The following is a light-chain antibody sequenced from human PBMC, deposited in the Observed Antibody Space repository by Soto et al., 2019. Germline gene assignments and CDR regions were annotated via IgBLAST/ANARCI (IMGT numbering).Light chain of an antibody. CDR1: SSDIGHYDY. V-gene: IGLV2-14*03. Sequence: QSALTQPASVSGSPGQSITISCTGTSSDIGHYDYVSWYQQHPCKAPKLMIYHVTYRPSGVSNRYSGSKSGNSASLTISGLQADDEADYYCCSLTTSHTYVFGSGTKLTVL. CDR2: HVT. CDR3: CSLTTSHTYV. J-gene: IGLJ1*01.